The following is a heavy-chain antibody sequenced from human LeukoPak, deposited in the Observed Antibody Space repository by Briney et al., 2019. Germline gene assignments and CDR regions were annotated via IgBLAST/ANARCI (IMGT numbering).Heavy chain of an antibody. CDR1: GGSISGSSYY. CDR2: IYYSGST. V-gene: IGHV4-39*01. Sequence: SETLSLTCTVSGGSISGSSYYWGWIRQSPGKGLEWIGSIYYSGSTYYNPSLKSRVTISVDTSKNQFSLKLSSVTAADTAVYYCARREGSSGYYWGQGTLVTVSS. J-gene: IGHJ4*02. CDR3: ARREGSSGYY. D-gene: IGHD3-22*01.